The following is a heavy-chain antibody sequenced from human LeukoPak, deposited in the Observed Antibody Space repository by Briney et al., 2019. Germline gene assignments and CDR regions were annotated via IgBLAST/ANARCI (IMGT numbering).Heavy chain of an antibody. CDR2: VNPNSGNT. J-gene: IGHJ4*02. Sequence: ASVKVSCKASGYTFTFFDIHWVRQDSGQRLEWMGWVNPNSGNTAYSKKFQGRVTMTRDTSLNTAYMELTRLTSDDTGVYFYARGPGSTTRVGHWGPGTLVTVS. V-gene: IGHV1-8*01. CDR3: ARGPGSTTRVGH. CDR1: GYTFTFFD. D-gene: IGHD1-1*01.